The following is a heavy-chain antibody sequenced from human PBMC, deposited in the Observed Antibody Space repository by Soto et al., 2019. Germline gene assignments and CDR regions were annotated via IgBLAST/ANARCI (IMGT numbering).Heavy chain of an antibody. CDR2: IYYSGST. CDR1: GGSISSGGYY. D-gene: IGHD1-1*01. V-gene: IGHV4-31*03. J-gene: IGHJ6*02. Sequence: TLSLTCTVSGGSISSGGYYWSWIRQHPGKGLEWIGYIYYSGSTYYNPSLKSRVTISVDTSKNQFSLKLSSVTAADTAVYYCARDRLEPNYGMDVWGQGTTVTVSS. CDR3: ARDRLEPNYGMDV.